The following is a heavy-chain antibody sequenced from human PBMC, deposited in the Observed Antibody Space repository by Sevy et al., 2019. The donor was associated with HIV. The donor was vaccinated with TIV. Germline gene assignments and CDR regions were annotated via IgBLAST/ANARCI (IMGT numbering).Heavy chain of an antibody. CDR1: GFTFSNAW. CDR2: IKSKTDGGTT. V-gene: IGHV3-15*01. D-gene: IGHD3-10*01. CDR3: TTMDKVVITMVRGVRGDSDY. Sequence: GGCLRLSCAASGFTFSNAWMSWVRQAPGKGLEWVGRIKSKTDGGTTDYAAPVKGRFTISRDDSKNTLYLQMNSLKTEDTAVYYCTTMDKVVITMVRGVRGDSDYWGQGTLVTVSS. J-gene: IGHJ4*02.